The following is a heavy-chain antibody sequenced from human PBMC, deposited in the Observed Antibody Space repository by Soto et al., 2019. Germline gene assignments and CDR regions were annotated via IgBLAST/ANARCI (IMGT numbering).Heavy chain of an antibody. CDR2: IYYSGST. J-gene: IGHJ5*02. Sequence: SETLSLTYTVSGGSISSYYWSWIRQPPGKGLEWIGYIYYSGSTNYNPSLKSRVTISVDTSKNQFSLKLSSVTAADTAVYYCASLYSSSWYWFDPWGQGTLVTVSS. CDR3: ASLYSSSWYWFDP. D-gene: IGHD6-13*01. CDR1: GGSISSYY. V-gene: IGHV4-59*01.